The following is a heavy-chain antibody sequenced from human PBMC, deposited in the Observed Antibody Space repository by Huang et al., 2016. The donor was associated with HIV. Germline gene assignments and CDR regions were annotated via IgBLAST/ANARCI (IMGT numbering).Heavy chain of an antibody. Sequence: QITLKESGPTVIKPTQTLTLTCSFSGFSLNHKGVGVGWIRQPPGKALEWVVLIYWDDDKRFTPSLKNRSTITKDTAKKQVVFTKTNLDPMDTGTYYCAHIGRLGNYYMDVWGNGTTVTVSS. CDR3: AHIGRLGNYYMDV. D-gene: IGHD7-27*01. V-gene: IGHV2-5*02. J-gene: IGHJ6*03. CDR1: GFSLNHKGVG. CDR2: IYWDDDK.